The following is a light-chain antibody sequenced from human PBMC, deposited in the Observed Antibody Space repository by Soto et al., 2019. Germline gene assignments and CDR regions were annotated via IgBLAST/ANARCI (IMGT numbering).Light chain of an antibody. CDR2: EVS. Sequence: QSLLTQPASVSGSPVQSITISCTGTSSDVGGYDFVSWYQQHPGKAPKLMIYEVSNRPSGVSNRFSGSKSGNTASLTISGLQADDEADSYCSSYTSRSTVVFGGGTKLTVL. CDR3: SSYTSRSTVV. CDR1: SSDVGGYDF. V-gene: IGLV2-14*01. J-gene: IGLJ2*01.